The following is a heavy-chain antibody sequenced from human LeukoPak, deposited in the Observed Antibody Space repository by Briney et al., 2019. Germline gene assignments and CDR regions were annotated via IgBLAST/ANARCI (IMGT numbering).Heavy chain of an antibody. D-gene: IGHD6-13*01. J-gene: IGHJ4*02. Sequence: SETLSLTCTVSGGSISGGGYYWGWIRHPPGKGLEWIGSISYSGSTNYNPSLKGRVTISEDTSKNQFSLKVNSVTAEDTAVYYCYSTSGGRPHWGQGTLVTVSS. CDR2: ISYSGST. V-gene: IGHV4-39*01. CDR3: YSTSGGRPH. CDR1: GGSISGGGYY.